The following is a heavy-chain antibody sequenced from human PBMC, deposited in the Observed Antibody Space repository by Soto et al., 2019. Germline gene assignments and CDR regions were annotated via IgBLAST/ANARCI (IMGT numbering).Heavy chain of an antibody. D-gene: IGHD1-26*01. CDR1: GYTFTSYG. Sequence: ASVKVSCKASGYTFTSYGISWVRQAPGQGLEWMGWISAYNGNTNYAQELQGRVTMTTDTSTSTAYMELRSLRSDDTAVYYCARGTYSGSYFGWFDPWGQGTLVTVSS. CDR3: ARGTYSGSYFGWFDP. CDR2: ISAYNGNT. J-gene: IGHJ5*02. V-gene: IGHV1-18*01.